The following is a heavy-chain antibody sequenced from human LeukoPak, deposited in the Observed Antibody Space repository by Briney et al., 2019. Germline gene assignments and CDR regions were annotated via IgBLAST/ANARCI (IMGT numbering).Heavy chain of an antibody. J-gene: IGHJ6*02. CDR1: GGSISSISSNNYH. V-gene: IGHV4-39*02. CDR3: AREMGVVTAHGIDV. D-gene: IGHD4-23*01. CDR2: IYYSGST. Sequence: SEALSLTCIVSGGSISSISSNNYHWGWIRQPPGKGLEWIGSIYYSGSTYYNPSLKSRVTISVDTSKNQFSLKLSSVTAADTALYYCAREMGVVTAHGIDVWGQGTTVTVSS.